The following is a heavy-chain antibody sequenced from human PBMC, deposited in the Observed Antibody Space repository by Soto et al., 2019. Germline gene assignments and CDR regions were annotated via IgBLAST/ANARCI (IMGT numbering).Heavy chain of an antibody. CDR2: ISYDGNTK. CDR1: GFTFSSSV. Sequence: QVQLVESGGGVVQPGRSLRLSCAASGFTFSSSVMHWVRQAPGKGLEWVAIISYDGNTKYYADSVEGRFTISRDNSENLLYLQMNRLRGEGTAGYYCANNRGYKYGLIDYWGQGTLVPVSS. V-gene: IGHV3-30*18. CDR3: ANNRGYKYGLIDY. J-gene: IGHJ4*02. D-gene: IGHD5-18*01.